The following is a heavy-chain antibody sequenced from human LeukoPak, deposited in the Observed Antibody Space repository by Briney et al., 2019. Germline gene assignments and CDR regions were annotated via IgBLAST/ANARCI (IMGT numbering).Heavy chain of an antibody. D-gene: IGHD3-16*01. J-gene: IGHJ4*02. CDR2: FDHGEGET. Sequence: ASVKVSCKVSGYTLTELSLYWVRQAPGKGLEWMGGFDHGEGETIYAQKFQGRLTVTEDTSTDTAYMELSSLRSEDTAVYLCATGGVWDLLNYWGQGTLVTVSS. V-gene: IGHV1-24*01. CDR3: ATGGVWDLLNY. CDR1: GYTLTELS.